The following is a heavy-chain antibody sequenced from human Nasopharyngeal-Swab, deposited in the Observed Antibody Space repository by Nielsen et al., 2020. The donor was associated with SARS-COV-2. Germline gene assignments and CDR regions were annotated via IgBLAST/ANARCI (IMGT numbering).Heavy chain of an antibody. CDR2: INSDGSRS. CDR1: GFSFSDSW. J-gene: IGHJ3*02. D-gene: IGHD1-1*01. V-gene: IGHV3-74*01. Sequence: GESLKISCAASGFSFSDSWIHWVRQAPGKGLQWVSRINSDGSRSGYADSVKGRFTISSDNAKDTVYLQMNSLTVEDTAVYYCAKPRLAARYDPYGIWGQGTMVTVSS. CDR3: AKPRLAARYDPYGI.